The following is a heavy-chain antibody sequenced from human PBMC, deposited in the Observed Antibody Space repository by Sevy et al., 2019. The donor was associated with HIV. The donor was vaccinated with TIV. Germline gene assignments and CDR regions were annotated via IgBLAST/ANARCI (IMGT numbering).Heavy chain of an antibody. CDR2: ISYDGSNK. CDR1: GFTFSSYA. CDR3: ARGGAYCSGGSCYDYWYFDL. J-gene: IGHJ2*01. Sequence: GGSLRLSCAASGFTFSSYAMHWVRQAPGKGLEWVAVISYDGSNKYYADSVKGRFTISRDNSKNTLYLQKNSLRAEDTAVYYCARGGAYCSGGSCYDYWYFDLWGRGTLVTVSS. V-gene: IGHV3-30-3*01. D-gene: IGHD2-15*01.